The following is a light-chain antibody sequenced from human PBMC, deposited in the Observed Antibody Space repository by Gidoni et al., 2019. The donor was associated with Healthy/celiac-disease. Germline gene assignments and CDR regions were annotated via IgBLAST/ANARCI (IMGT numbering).Light chain of an antibody. CDR1: QSVSSY. CDR3: QHRSNWPPWT. CDR2: DAS. Sequence: EIVLTQSPATLSLSPGERATLSCRASQSVSSYLAWYQQKPGQAPRLLIYDASNRAAGIPPRFSGSGSGTDFTLTISSLEPEDFAVYYCQHRSNWPPWTFGQXTKVEIK. J-gene: IGKJ1*01. V-gene: IGKV3-11*01.